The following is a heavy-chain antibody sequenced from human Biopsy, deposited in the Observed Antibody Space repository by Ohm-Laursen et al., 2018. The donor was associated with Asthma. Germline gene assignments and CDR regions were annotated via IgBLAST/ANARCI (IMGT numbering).Heavy chain of an antibody. V-gene: IGHV4-59*01. CDR2: IHNSGNT. D-gene: IGHD5-18*01. Sequence: GTLSLTCTVSGGSISGDYWSWLRQSPGKGLEWIGYIHNSGNTNYNPSLKGRVTISLDTSKNHFSLRLSFVTAADTAVYFCARGQGRGIQLWSLDPWGQGILVTVSS. CDR1: GGSISGDY. CDR3: ARGQGRGIQLWSLDP. J-gene: IGHJ5*02.